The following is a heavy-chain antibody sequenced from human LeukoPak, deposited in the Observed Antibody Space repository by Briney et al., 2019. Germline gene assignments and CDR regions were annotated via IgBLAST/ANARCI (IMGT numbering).Heavy chain of an antibody. J-gene: IGHJ4*02. CDR1: GYTFTSYY. Sequence: ASVKVSCKASGYTFTSYYMHRVRQAPGQGLEWMGIINPSGGSTSYAQKFQGRVTMTRDTSTSTVYMELSSLRSEDTAVYYCASTRYDSSGYYSFDYWGQGTLVTVSS. V-gene: IGHV1-46*01. CDR2: INPSGGST. CDR3: ASTRYDSSGYYSFDY. D-gene: IGHD3-22*01.